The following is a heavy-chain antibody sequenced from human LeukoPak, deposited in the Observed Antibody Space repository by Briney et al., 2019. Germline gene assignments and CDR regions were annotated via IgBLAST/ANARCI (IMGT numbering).Heavy chain of an antibody. V-gene: IGHV4-38-2*01. CDR2: IYHSGST. D-gene: IGHD1-1*01. Sequence: SETLSLTCAVSGYSISSGYYRGWIRQPPGKGLEWIGSIYHSGSTYYNPSLKSRVTISVDTSKNQFSLKLSSVTAADTAVYYCARGYWNYDYWGQGTLVTVSS. CDR3: ARGYWNYDY. CDR1: GYSISSGYY. J-gene: IGHJ4*02.